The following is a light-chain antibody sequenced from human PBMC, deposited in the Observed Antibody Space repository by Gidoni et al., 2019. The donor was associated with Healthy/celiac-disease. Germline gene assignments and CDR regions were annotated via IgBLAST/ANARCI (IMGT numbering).Light chain of an antibody. V-gene: IGKV3-11*01. CDR3: QQRSNWPQWT. Sequence: EIMLTQSPATLSLSPGERATLSCRASQSVSSYLAWYQQKPGQAPRLLIYAASNRATGIPARFSGSGSGTDFTLTISSLEPEDFAVYYCQQRSNWPQWTFGQGTKVEIK. J-gene: IGKJ1*01. CDR2: AAS. CDR1: QSVSSY.